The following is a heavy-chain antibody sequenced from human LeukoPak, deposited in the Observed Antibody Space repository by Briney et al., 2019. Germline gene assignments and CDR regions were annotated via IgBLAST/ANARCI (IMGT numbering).Heavy chain of an antibody. J-gene: IGHJ6*03. CDR2: IYYSGST. D-gene: IGHD3-22*01. CDR3: ARSSEGRYYYDSSGYSYYYYYMDV. Sequence: PSETLSLTCTVSGGSISSYYWSWIRQPPGKGLEWIGYIYYSGSTNYNPSLKSRVTISVDMSKNQFSLRLNSVTAADTAVYYCARSSEGRYYYDSSGYSYYYYYMDVWGKGTTVTISS. V-gene: IGHV4-59*01. CDR1: GGSISSYY.